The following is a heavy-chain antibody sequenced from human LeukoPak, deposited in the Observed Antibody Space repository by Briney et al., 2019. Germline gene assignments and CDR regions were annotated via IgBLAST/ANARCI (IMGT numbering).Heavy chain of an antibody. CDR3: ARDLSDVVMWSEYYFDY. CDR1: GGTFSSYA. CDR2: IIPIFGTA. Sequence: EASVKVSCKASGGTFSSYAISWVRQAPGQGLEWMGGIIPIFGTANYAQKFQGRVTITADESTSTAYMELSSLRSEDTAVYYCARDLSDVVMWSEYYFDYWGQGTLVTVSS. D-gene: IGHD3-22*01. J-gene: IGHJ4*02. V-gene: IGHV1-69*13.